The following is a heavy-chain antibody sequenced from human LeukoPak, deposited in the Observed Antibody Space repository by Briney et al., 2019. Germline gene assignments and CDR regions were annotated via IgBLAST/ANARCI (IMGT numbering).Heavy chain of an antibody. CDR3: ARGIESYGDYGY. CDR1: GGSISGSY. V-gene: IGHV4-59*01. Sequence: PSETLSLSCTVSGGSISGSYWSWIRQPPGKGLEWIAYMYNSGSTNYNPSLKSRVTISIDTSKNQFSLKLSSLTAADTAIYYCARGIESYGDYGYWGQGILVTVSS. J-gene: IGHJ4*02. D-gene: IGHD4-17*01. CDR2: MYNSGST.